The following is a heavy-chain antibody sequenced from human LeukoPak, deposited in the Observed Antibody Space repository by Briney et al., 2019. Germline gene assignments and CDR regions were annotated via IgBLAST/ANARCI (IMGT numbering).Heavy chain of an antibody. D-gene: IGHD3-22*01. CDR3: ARGYYDGSGSPAFDI. CDR2: IHHTGST. CDR1: GGYISSSNW. Sequence: PWGTLSLTCAVSGGYISSSNWWSWVHQPPGKGLEWIGEIHHTGSTNYSPSLKSRVTISVDKSKNQFSLKLSSVTAADTAVYYCARGYYDGSGSPAFDIWGQGTMVTVSS. V-gene: IGHV4-4*02. J-gene: IGHJ3*02.